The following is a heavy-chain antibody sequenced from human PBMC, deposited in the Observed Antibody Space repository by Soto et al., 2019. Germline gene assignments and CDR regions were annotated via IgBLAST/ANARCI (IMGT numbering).Heavy chain of an antibody. CDR1: GFTFSIYG. CDR3: AKSIAASWSLDY. Sequence: QVQLVESGGGVVQPGRSLRLSCAASGFTFSIYGMHWVRQAPGKGLEWVAVISYDVSNKYYEDSVKGRFTISRDNSKNTLYRHMNSLRAEDTVVYYWAKSIAASWSLDYWGQGTLVTVSS. V-gene: IGHV3-30*18. J-gene: IGHJ4*02. CDR2: ISYDVSNK. D-gene: IGHD6-13*01.